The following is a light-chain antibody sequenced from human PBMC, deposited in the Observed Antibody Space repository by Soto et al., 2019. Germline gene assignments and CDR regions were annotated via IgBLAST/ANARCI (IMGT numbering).Light chain of an antibody. J-gene: IGKJ2*01. Sequence: DIQMTQSPSSLSASVGDRVTITCQASEDITNYLNWYQQKPGKVPKLLIYDASNLEVGVPSRFSGSGSETDFTFTISSLQPEDIATYYCQQYDSLPYTFGQGTKLEIK. CDR1: EDITNY. CDR3: QQYDSLPYT. CDR2: DAS. V-gene: IGKV1-33*01.